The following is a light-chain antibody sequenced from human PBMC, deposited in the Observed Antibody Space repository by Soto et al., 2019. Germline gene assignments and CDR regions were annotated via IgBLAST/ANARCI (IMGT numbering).Light chain of an antibody. CDR2: GAS. CDR1: QSVSSNY. V-gene: IGKV3-20*01. CDR3: QHYVTSPWT. Sequence: EIVLTQSPGTLSLSPGERATLSCRARQSVSSNYLAWYQQKPGQAPRVLIYGASSRVTGIPDRFSGSGSGTDFTLTISRLEPEDFAVYYCQHYVTSPWTFGQGTKVEIK. J-gene: IGKJ1*01.